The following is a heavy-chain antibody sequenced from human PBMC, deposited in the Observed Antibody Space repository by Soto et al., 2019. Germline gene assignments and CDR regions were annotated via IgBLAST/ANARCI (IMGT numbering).Heavy chain of an antibody. CDR1: GGSFSGYY. V-gene: IGHV4-34*01. CDR2: INHSGST. D-gene: IGHD2-8*01. CDR3: ARRIVLMVYATRRNWFDP. J-gene: IGHJ5*02. Sequence: PSETLSLTCAVYGGSFSGYYWSWIRQPPGKGLEWIGEINHSGSTNYNPSLKSRVTISVDTSKNQFSLKLSSVTAADTAVYYFARRIVLMVYATRRNWFDPWGQGTLVTVSS.